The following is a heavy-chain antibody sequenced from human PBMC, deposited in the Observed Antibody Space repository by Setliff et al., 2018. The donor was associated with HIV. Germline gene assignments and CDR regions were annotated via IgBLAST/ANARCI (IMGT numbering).Heavy chain of an antibody. CDR1: GGTLSSRDYN. V-gene: IGHV4-39*01. CDR2: VYYSGSV. J-gene: IGHJ2*01. Sequence: PSETLSLTCSVSGGTLSSRDYNWGWIRQPPGKGLEWIGSVYYSGSVNCNPSLKSRVTMSVDTSKNQFTLNLNSVTAADTAVYYCARQQGKYYDSSGYSGWFSDLWGRGTLVTVSS. D-gene: IGHD3-22*01. CDR3: ARQQGKYYDSSGYSGWFSDL.